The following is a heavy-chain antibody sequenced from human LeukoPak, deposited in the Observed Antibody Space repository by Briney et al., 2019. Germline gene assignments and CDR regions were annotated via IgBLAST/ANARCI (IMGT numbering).Heavy chain of an antibody. Sequence: PGGSLRLSCAAPGFTFSSHAMSWVRQAPGKGLEWVSRISSGGGTTDYTDSVKGRFTSSRDTSKNTLYLQMNSLRAEDTAVYYCAKDRSGSGYFDYWGQGTLVTVSS. CDR3: AKDRSGSGYFDY. D-gene: IGHD3-10*01. J-gene: IGHJ4*02. CDR2: ISSGGGTT. CDR1: GFTFSSHA. V-gene: IGHV3-23*01.